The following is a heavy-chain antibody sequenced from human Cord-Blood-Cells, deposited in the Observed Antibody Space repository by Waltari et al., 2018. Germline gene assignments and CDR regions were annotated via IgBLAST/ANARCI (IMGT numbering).Heavy chain of an antibody. CDR2: INHSGST. CDR3: ARAGWLRFVDY. CDR1: GGSFSGYY. V-gene: IGHV4-34*01. Sequence: QVQLQQWGAGLLKPSETLSLTCAVYGGSFSGYYWSWIRQPPGKGLEWIGEINHSGSTNYNPSLKMRVTISVDTSKNQFSLKLSSVTAADTAVYYCARAGWLRFVDYWGQGTLVTVSS. D-gene: IGHD3-3*01. J-gene: IGHJ4*02.